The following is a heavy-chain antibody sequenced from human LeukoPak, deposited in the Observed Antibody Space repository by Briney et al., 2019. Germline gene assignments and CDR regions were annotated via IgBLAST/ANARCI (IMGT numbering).Heavy chain of an antibody. D-gene: IGHD6-13*01. CDR3: ARVYSSSWYLLDY. CDR1: GYTFSKFV. V-gene: IGHV1-18*01. J-gene: IGHJ4*02. CDR2: ISVHHGTT. Sequence: ASVRVSCKTSGYTFSKFVITWVRQAPGQGLESMGWISVHHGTTHYVEKLHDRLTLTTDTSTRTAYMELRSLTSDDTAVYYCARVYSSSWYLLDYWGQGTLVTVSS.